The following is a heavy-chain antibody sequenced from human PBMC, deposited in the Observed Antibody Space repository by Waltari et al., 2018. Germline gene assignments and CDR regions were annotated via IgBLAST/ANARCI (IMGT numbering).Heavy chain of an antibody. CDR1: GSTFTESF. J-gene: IGHJ5*02. Sequence: QVQMVQSGAEVRKPGASVMVSCKTSGSTFTESFLHWVRQAPGQGPDWMGWINSQSGDTKYAQKFQGRVTMTRDTSISTVYMELSSLTSDDTAVYFCVGGGSISARWFDPWGQGTLVTVSS. CDR2: INSQSGDT. D-gene: IGHD3-3*01. V-gene: IGHV1-2*02. CDR3: VGGGSISARWFDP.